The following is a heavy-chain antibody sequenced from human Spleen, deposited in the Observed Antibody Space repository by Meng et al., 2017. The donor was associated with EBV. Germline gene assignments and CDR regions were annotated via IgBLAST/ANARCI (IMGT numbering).Heavy chain of an antibody. Sequence: QEHLVESGGGVVQPGRSLRLSCAASGFTFSDYGFHWVRQAPGKGPEWVAIIPSDASHNKYYADSVKGRFTISRDNSKNTLYLQMNSLRTEDTAVYYCAKGTADKTYYFDYWGQGTLVTVSS. CDR3: AKGTADKTYYFDY. J-gene: IGHJ4*02. CDR1: GFTFSDYG. V-gene: IGHV3-30*18. D-gene: IGHD1-1*01. CDR2: IPSDASHNK.